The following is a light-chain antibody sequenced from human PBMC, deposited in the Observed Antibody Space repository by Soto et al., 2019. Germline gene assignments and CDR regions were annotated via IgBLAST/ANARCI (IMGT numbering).Light chain of an antibody. CDR1: QRVSGSY. CDR3: QQYGSSAST. V-gene: IGKV3-20*01. J-gene: IGKJ4*01. CDR2: GAS. Sequence: ILLTQSPGALSLSPGERATLCCRSSQRVSGSYLAWYQQKPGQAHRLLIYGASSRATGIQDRFSGSGSGTDFTLTTSRLEPDDFAGYYCQQYGSSASTFGGGTKVDIX.